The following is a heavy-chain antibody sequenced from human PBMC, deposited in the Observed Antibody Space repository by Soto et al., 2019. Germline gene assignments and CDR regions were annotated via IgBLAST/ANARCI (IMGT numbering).Heavy chain of an antibody. CDR2: IKSKTDGGTT. J-gene: IGHJ4*01. CDR3: TTDSYSTIIIVRFDY. CDR1: GFPFSNAW. V-gene: IGHV3-15*07. Sequence: GGSLSLSCTASGFPFSNAWINWVRQAPGKGLEWVGRIKSKTDGGTTDYAEPVKGRFAISRDDSNNMVYLQMNSLKIEDTAVYYCTTDSYSTIIIVRFDYWGHGTLVTV. D-gene: IGHD3-22*01.